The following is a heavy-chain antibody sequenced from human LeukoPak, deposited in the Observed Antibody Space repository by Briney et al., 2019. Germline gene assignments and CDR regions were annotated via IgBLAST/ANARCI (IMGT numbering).Heavy chain of an antibody. CDR3: ARGRNVLLWFGPFDY. CDR2: IYTSGST. Sequence: SETLSLTCTVSGGSISSGSYYWSWIGQPAGKGLEWIGRIYTSGSTNYNPSLKSRVTISVDTSKNQFSLKLSSVTAADTAVYYCARGRNVLLWFGPFDYWGQGTLVTVSS. D-gene: IGHD3-10*01. J-gene: IGHJ4*02. CDR1: GGSISSGSYY. V-gene: IGHV4-61*02.